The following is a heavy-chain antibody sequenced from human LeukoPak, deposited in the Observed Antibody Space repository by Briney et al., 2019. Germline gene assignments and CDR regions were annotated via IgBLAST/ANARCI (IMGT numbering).Heavy chain of an antibody. CDR2: IRYDGSNK. Sequence: GGSLRLSCAASGFTFSSYGMHWVRQAPGKGLEWVAFIRYDGSNKYYADSVKGRFTISRDNSKNTLYLQMNSLRAEDTALYYCAKDRFYYGSGTYYSGWYFDLWGRGTLVTVSS. V-gene: IGHV3-30*02. D-gene: IGHD3-10*01. CDR1: GFTFSSYG. J-gene: IGHJ2*01. CDR3: AKDRFYYGSGTYYSGWYFDL.